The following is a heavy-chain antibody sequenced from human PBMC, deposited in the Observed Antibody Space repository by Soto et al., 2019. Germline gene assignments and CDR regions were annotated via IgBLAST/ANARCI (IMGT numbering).Heavy chain of an antibody. D-gene: IGHD3-10*01. CDR2: ISSSGSTI. CDR1: GFTFSDYY. V-gene: IGHV3-11*01. J-gene: IGHJ4*02. CDR3: ARDSGLYYYGSGSYYGPFDY. Sequence: GGSLRLSCAAAGFTFSDYYMSWIRQAPGKGLEWVSYISSSGSTIYYADSVKGRFTISRDNAKNSLYLQMNSLRAEDTAVYYCARDSGLYYYGSGSYYGPFDYWGQGTLVTVSS.